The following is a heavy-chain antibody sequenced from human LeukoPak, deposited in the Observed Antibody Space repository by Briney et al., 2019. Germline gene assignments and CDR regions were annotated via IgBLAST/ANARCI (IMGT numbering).Heavy chain of an antibody. V-gene: IGHV4-4*07. D-gene: IGHD6-13*01. CDR1: GGSISSYY. J-gene: IGHJ6*02. CDR3: AREKSESSSWYRGDYYYGMDV. CDR2: IYTSGST. Sequence: SETLSLICTVSGGSISSYYWSWIRQPAGKGLEWIGRIYTSGSTNYNPSLKSRVTMSVDTSKNQFSLKLSSVTAADTAVYYCAREKSESSSWYRGDYYYGMDVWGQGTTVTVSS.